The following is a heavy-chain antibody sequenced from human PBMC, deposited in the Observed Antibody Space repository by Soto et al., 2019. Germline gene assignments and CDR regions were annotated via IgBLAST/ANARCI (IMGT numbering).Heavy chain of an antibody. CDR2: INHSGST. CDR1: GGSFSGYY. V-gene: IGHV4-34*01. CDR3: ARGSPAAWTLSNWFDP. D-gene: IGHD2-2*01. J-gene: IGHJ5*02. Sequence: SETLSLTCAVYGGSFSGYYWSWIRQPPGKGLEWIGEINHSGSTNYNPSLKSRVTISVDTSKNQFSLKLSSVTAADTAVYYCARGSPAAWTLSNWFDPWGQGTLVTVSS.